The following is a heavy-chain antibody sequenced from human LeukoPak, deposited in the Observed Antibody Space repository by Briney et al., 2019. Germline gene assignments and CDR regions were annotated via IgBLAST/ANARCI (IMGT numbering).Heavy chain of an antibody. CDR3: AREDYGNYYFDY. V-gene: IGHV3-30*14. Sequence: PGGSLRLSCAASGFTFSHYAMHWVRQAPGTGLEWLTVISYNGNNEYYTDSVKGRFTIPRDNFKNTLYLHMNSLRVEDTAVYYCAREDYGNYYFDYWGQGTLVTVSS. CDR2: ISYNGNNE. D-gene: IGHD2/OR15-2a*01. J-gene: IGHJ4*02. CDR1: GFTFSHYA.